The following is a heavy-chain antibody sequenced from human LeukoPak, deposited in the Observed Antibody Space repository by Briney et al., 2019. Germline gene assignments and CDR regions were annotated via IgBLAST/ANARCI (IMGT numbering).Heavy chain of an antibody. Sequence: PSETLSLTCIVSGGSIGDSNYYWGWIRQPPEKGLEWIGSFYYTGNTYYSPSLQSRVTISADTSNNQFSLSLRSVTASDTAVYYCARRFHGSGSHFFDYWGQGKLVSVSS. CDR3: ARRFHGSGSHFFDY. V-gene: IGHV4-39*01. CDR1: GGSIGDSNYY. D-gene: IGHD3-10*01. CDR2: FYYTGNT. J-gene: IGHJ4*02.